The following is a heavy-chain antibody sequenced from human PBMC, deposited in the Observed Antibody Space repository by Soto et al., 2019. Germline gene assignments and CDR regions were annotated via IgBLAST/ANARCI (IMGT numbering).Heavy chain of an antibody. V-gene: IGHV1-69*01. CDR1: GGTFSSYA. CDR2: IIPIFGTA. CDR3: ARDPGQQWLGQRNYCYYGMDV. J-gene: IGHJ6*02. Sequence: QVQLVQSGAEVKKPGSSVKVSCKASGGTFSSYAISWVRQAPGQGLEWMGGIIPIFGTANYAQKFQGRVTITADESTSTAYMELSSLRSEDTAGYYCARDPGQQWLGQRNYCYYGMDVWGQGTTVTVS. D-gene: IGHD6-19*01.